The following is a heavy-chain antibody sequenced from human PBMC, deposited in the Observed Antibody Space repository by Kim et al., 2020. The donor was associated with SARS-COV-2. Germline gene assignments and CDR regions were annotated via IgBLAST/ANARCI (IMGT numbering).Heavy chain of an antibody. Sequence: GGSLRLSCAASGFTFSSYGMHWVRQAPGKGLEWVAVIWYDGSYKYYADSVKGRFTISRDNSKNTLYLQVNSLRAEDTAVYYCARGDTAMVTFFRPRDYSGMDVWGQGTTVTVSS. CDR2: IWYDGSYK. CDR1: GFTFSSYG. J-gene: IGHJ6*02. V-gene: IGHV3-33*01. D-gene: IGHD5-18*01. CDR3: ARGDTAMVTFFRPRDYSGMDV.